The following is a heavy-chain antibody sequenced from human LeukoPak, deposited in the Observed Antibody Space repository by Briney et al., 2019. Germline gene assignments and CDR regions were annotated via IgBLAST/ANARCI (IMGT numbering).Heavy chain of an antibody. CDR1: GFTFSSYG. D-gene: IGHD3-22*01. CDR2: ISYDGSNK. Sequence: PGGSLRLSCAASGFTFSSYGMHWVRQAPGKGLEWVAVISYDGSNKYYADSVKGRFTISRDNSKNAPYLQMNSLRAEDTAVYYCARAFYYDSNYYYMDVWGKGTTVTVSS. J-gene: IGHJ6*03. V-gene: IGHV3-30*03. CDR3: ARAFYYDSNYYYMDV.